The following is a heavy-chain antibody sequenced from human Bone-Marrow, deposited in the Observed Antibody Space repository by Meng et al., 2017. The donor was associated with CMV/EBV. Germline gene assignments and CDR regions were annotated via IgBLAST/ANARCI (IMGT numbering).Heavy chain of an antibody. CDR3: ARYFVADSSSSGAILDY. V-gene: IGHV4-61*01. CDR2: IYYSGST. D-gene: IGHD6-6*01. CDR1: GGSVSSGSYY. J-gene: IGHJ4*02. Sequence: SETLSLTCTVSGGSVSSGSYYWSWIRQPPGKGLEWIGYIYYSGSTNYNPSLKSRVTISVDTSKNQFSLKLSSVTAADTAVYYCARYFVADSSSSGAILDYWGQGTLVTVSS.